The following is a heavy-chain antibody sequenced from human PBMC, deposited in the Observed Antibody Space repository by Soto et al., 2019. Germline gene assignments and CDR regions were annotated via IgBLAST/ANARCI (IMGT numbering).Heavy chain of an antibody. V-gene: IGHV4-59*01. CDR1: DGSISNFC. CDR2: ISSSGNT. CDR3: ARAPMVLTRSYFDS. Sequence: SETLSLTCTVSDGSISNFCWSWIRQPPGKGLEWIGYISSSGNTNYNPSLKSRVSISVDTSKNQFSLNLTSVTAADTGVYYCARAPMVLTRSYFDSWGQGTPVTVSS. D-gene: IGHD3-22*01. J-gene: IGHJ4*02.